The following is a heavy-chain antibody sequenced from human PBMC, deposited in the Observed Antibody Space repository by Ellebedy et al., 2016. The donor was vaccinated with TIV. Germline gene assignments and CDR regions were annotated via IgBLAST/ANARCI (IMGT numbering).Heavy chain of an antibody. V-gene: IGHV5-10-1*01. D-gene: IGHD4-17*01. J-gene: IGHJ3*02. CDR2: IDPSDSHT. CDR1: GYTFTSYW. Sequence: GGSLRLXCKGSGYTFTSYWISWVRQMPGKGLEWMGRIDPSDSHTNYSRSFQGHVTISADKSINTAYLQWNSLKASDTAMYYCARQHDYGDYSFGIWGQGTMVTVSS. CDR3: ARQHDYGDYSFGI.